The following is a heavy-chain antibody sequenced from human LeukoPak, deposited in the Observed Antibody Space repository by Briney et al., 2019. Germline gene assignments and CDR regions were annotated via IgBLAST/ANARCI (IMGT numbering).Heavy chain of an antibody. D-gene: IGHD3-22*01. CDR1: GYTFTGYY. J-gene: IGHJ4*02. Sequence: GASVKVSCKASGYTFTGYYMHWVRQAPGQGLEWMGWINPNSGGTNYAQKFQGRVTMTRDTSISTAYMELSRLRSDDTAVYYCARGGGRGSGYYLYYFDYWGQGTLVTVSS. CDR2: INPNSGGT. CDR3: ARGGGRGSGYYLYYFDY. V-gene: IGHV1-2*02.